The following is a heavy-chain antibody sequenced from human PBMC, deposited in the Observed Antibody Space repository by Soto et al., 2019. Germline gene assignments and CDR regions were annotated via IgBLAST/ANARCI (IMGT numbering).Heavy chain of an antibody. CDR1: GGTFSSYA. CDR3: AREGITIFGVVIPMDV. Sequence: ASVKVSCKASGGTFSSYAISWVRQAPGQGLEWMGGIIPIFGTANYAQKFQGRVTITADKSTNTAYMELSSLRSEDTAVYYCAREGITIFGVVIPMDVWRQGTTVTVSS. V-gene: IGHV1-69*06. J-gene: IGHJ6*02. D-gene: IGHD3-3*01. CDR2: IIPIFGTA.